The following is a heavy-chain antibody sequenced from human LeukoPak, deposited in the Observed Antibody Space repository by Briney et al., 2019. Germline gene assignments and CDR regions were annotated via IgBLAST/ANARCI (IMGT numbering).Heavy chain of an antibody. J-gene: IGHJ4*02. CDR1: GVSISGYY. CDR3: AREKNDIVLTSYYFDY. Sequence: SETLSLTCTVSGVSISGYYWTRIRQPPGKGLEWIGYVSYSGSTNYNPSLKSRVTISVDTSKNQFSLKLSSVTAADTAVYYCAREKNDIVLTSYYFDYWGQGTLVTVSS. V-gene: IGHV4-59*12. D-gene: IGHD5-12*01. CDR2: VSYSGST.